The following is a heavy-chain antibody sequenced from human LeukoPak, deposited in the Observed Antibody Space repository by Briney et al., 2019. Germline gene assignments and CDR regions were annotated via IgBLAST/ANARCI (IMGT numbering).Heavy chain of an antibody. CDR3: ARSRSLRYFDWLLSY. V-gene: IGHV1-46*01. CDR1: GYTFTSYY. D-gene: IGHD3-9*01. J-gene: IGHJ4*02. Sequence: ASVKVPCKASGYTFTSYYMHWVRQAPGQGLEWMGIINPSGGSTSYAQKFQGRVTMTRDTSTSTVYMELSSLRSEDTAVYYCARSRSLRYFDWLLSYWGQGTLVTVSS. CDR2: INPSGGST.